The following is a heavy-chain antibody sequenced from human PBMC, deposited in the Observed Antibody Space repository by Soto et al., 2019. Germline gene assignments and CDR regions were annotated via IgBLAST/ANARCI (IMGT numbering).Heavy chain of an antibody. CDR1: GFTFSSYG. D-gene: IGHD6-19*01. J-gene: IGHJ4*02. Sequence: QVQLVETGGGVVQPGRSLRLSCAASGFTFSSYGMHWVRQAPGKGLEWVAVIWYDGSNKYYGDSVKGRFTISRDNSKNTLNLQMNSLRAEDTAVYYCARDLGRSSASPFDYWGQGTLVTVSS. CDR2: IWYDGSNK. V-gene: IGHV3-33*01. CDR3: ARDLGRSSASPFDY.